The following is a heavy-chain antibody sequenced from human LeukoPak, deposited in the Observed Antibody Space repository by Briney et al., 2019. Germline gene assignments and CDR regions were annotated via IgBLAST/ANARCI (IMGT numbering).Heavy chain of an antibody. CDR1: GGSFSGYY. CDR2: INHSGST. J-gene: IGHJ4*02. D-gene: IGHD4-17*01. V-gene: IGHV4-34*01. CDR3: ARSAPSNYGDYVYGY. Sequence: PSETLSLTCAVYGGSFSGYYWSWIRQPPGKGLEWIGEINHSGSTNYNPSLKSRVTISVDTSKNQFSLKLSSVTAADTAVYYCARSAPSNYGDYVYGYWGQGSLVTVSS.